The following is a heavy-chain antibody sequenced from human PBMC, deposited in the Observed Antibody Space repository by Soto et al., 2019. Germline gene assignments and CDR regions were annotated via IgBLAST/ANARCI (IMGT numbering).Heavy chain of an antibody. D-gene: IGHD2-8*01. V-gene: IGHV4-30-2*01. J-gene: IGHJ5*02. Sequence: SKTLSLTCSVSGGSVNSGGYSWSWIRQPPGKGLEWIGFISPSGSPAYNPSLKSRVTISVDRSNNQISLELSSVTAADTAVYYCARGVLAWGPGTLVTVSS. CDR3: ARGVLA. CDR2: ISPSGSP. CDR1: GGSVNSGGYS.